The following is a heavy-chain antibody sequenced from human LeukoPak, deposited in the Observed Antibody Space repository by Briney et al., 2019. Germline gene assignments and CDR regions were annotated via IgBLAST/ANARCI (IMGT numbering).Heavy chain of an antibody. J-gene: IGHJ4*02. CDR3: ARALAAAFDY. CDR1: GGSISSGGYY. V-gene: IGHV4-31*03. Sequence: SQTLSLTCTVSGGSISSGGYYWGWIRQHPGKGLEWIGYIYYSGSTYYNPSLKSRVTISVDTSKSQFSLKLSSVTAAVTAVYYCARALAAAFDYWGQGTLVTVSS. CDR2: IYYSGST. D-gene: IGHD2-2*01.